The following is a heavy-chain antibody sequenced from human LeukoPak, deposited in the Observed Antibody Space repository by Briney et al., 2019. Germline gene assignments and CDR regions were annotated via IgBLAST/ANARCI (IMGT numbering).Heavy chain of an antibody. D-gene: IGHD3-3*01. V-gene: IGHV3-23*01. CDR1: GFTFSSYA. J-gene: IGHJ6*02. CDR2: ISGSGGST. Sequence: GSLRLSCAASGFTFSSYAMSWVRQAPGKGLEWVSAISGSGGSTYYADSVKGRFTISRDNSKNTLYLQMNSLRAEDTAVYYCARDHITIFGVVISSYYYYGMDVWGQGTTVTVSS. CDR3: ARDHITIFGVVISSYYYYGMDV.